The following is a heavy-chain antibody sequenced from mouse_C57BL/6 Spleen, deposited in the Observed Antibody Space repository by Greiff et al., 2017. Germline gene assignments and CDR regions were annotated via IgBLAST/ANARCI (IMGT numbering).Heavy chain of an antibody. V-gene: IGHV1-52*01. CDR1: GYTFTSYW. Sequence: QVQLQQPGAELVRPGSSVKLSCKASGYTFTSYWMHWVKQRPIQGLEWIGNIDPSDSETHYNQKFKDKATLTVDKSSSTAYMQLSSLTSEDSAVYYCARRNYGSSYGIDYWGQGTTLTVSS. J-gene: IGHJ2*01. CDR3: ARRNYGSSYGIDY. CDR2: IDPSDSET. D-gene: IGHD1-1*01.